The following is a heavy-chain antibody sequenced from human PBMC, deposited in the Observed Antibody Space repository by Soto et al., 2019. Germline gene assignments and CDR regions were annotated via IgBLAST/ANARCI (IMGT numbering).Heavy chain of an antibody. CDR2: ISGSGGST. J-gene: IGHJ4*02. CDR1: GFTFSSYA. Sequence: GGSLRLSCAASGFTFSSYAISWVRQAPGKGLEWVSAISGSGGSTYYADSVKGRFTISRDNSKNTLYLQMNSLRAEDTAVYYCAKGYYDYIWGSYRYTGRYFDYWGQGTLVTVSS. V-gene: IGHV3-23*01. D-gene: IGHD3-16*02. CDR3: AKGYYDYIWGSYRYTGRYFDY.